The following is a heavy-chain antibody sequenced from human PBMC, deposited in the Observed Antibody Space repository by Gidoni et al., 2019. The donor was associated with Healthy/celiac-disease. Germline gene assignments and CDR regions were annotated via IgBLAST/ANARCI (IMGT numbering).Heavy chain of an antibody. CDR2: IKSKTDGGTT. V-gene: IGHV3-15*01. Sequence: EVQLVESGGGLVKHGGSLRLSCAASGFTFSNAWMSWVRQAPGKGLEWVGRIKSKTDGGTTDYAAPVKGRFTISRDDSKNTLYLQMNSLKTEDTAVYYCTTAREYSSSWFDYWGQGTLVTVSS. D-gene: IGHD6-13*01. CDR1: GFTFSNAW. CDR3: TTAREYSSSWFDY. J-gene: IGHJ4*02.